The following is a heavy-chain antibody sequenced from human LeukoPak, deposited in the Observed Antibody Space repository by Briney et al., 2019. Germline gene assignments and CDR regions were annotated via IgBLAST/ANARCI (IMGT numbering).Heavy chain of an antibody. CDR2: IIPIFGTA. D-gene: IGHD6-19*01. CDR1: GGTFSSYA. Sequence: GSSVKVSCKASGGTFSSYAISWVRQAPGQGLEWMGGIIPIFGTANYAQKFQGRVTMTTDTSTSTVYMELSSLRSEDTAVFYCARDDVVAAPFYYYGLDVWGQGTTVTVSS. J-gene: IGHJ6*02. CDR3: ARDDVVAAPFYYYGLDV. V-gene: IGHV1-69*05.